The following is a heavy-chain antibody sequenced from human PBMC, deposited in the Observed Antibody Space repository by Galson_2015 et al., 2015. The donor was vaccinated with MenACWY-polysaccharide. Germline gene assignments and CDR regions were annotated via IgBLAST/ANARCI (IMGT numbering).Heavy chain of an antibody. V-gene: IGHV3-74*01. D-gene: IGHD3-10*01. CDR1: GFTFSSYW. CDR3: ARGYMVRGGYFDP. J-gene: IGHJ4*01. Sequence: SLRLSCAASGFTFSSYWMHWVRQAPGEGLVWVSRINTDGSSTSYADSVKGRFTVSRDNAKNTVYLQMNSLRVEDTAVYYCARGYMVRGGYFDPWGHGTLVTVSS. CDR2: INTDGSST.